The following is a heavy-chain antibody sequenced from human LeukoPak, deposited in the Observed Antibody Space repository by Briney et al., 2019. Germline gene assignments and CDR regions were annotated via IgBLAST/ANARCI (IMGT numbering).Heavy chain of an antibody. J-gene: IGHJ4*02. V-gene: IGHV3-30*18. CDR2: ISYDGSNK. CDR3: AKDYYGS. D-gene: IGHD3-10*01. CDR1: GFIFSNYG. Sequence: PGGSLRLACVGSGFIFSNYGMHWVSQAPGKGLEWVAVISYDGSNKFYADSVKGRFTISRDNSKNTLYLQMNSLRAEDTALYYCAKDYYGSGGQGTQVSVSS.